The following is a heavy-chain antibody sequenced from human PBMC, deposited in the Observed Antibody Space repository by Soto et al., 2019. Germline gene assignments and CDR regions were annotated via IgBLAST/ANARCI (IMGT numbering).Heavy chain of an antibody. CDR2: INHSGST. D-gene: IGHD6-19*01. CDR1: GGSFSVYY. Sequence: SETLSLTWAVYGGSFSVYYWSWIRKPPGKGLEWIGEINHSGSTNYNPSLKSRVTISVDTSKNQFSLKLSSVTAADTAVYYCARGTIAVAGTHFGNFGYYYYGMDVWGQGTTVTVSS. V-gene: IGHV4-34*01. CDR3: ARGTIAVAGTHFGNFGYYYYGMDV. J-gene: IGHJ6*02.